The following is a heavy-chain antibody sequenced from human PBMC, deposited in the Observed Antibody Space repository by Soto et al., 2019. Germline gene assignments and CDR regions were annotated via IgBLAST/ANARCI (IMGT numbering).Heavy chain of an antibody. D-gene: IGHD3-9*01. J-gene: IGHJ4*02. CDR1: GGSISSSSYY. V-gene: IGHV4-39*01. CDR2: IYYSGST. CDR3: ASPYYDILTGSYYFDY. Sequence: SETLSLTCTVSGGSISSSSYYWGWIRQPPGKGLEWIGSIYYSGSTYYNPSLKSRVTISIDTSKNQFSLKLSSVTAADTAVYYCASPYYDILTGSYYFDYWGQGTLVTVSS.